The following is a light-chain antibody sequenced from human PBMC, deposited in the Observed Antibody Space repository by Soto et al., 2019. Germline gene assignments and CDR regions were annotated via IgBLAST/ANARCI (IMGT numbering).Light chain of an antibody. CDR2: DAS. CDR1: QSVSSY. V-gene: IGKV3-11*01. Sequence: EIVLTPSPATLSLSPGESATLSCMASQSVSSYLAWYQQKTGQAPRILIYDASNRATGIPARFSGSGSGTDFTLKIRRMETEEMAVYYCKQRSNWRVTVGGGKKGDIK. J-gene: IGKJ4*01. CDR3: KQRSNWRVT.